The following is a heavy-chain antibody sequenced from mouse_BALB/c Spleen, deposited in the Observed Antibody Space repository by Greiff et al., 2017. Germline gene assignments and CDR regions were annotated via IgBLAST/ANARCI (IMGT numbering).Heavy chain of an antibody. Sequence: EVKVEESGGGLVQPGGSMKLSCVASGFTFSNYWMNWVRQSPEKGLEWVAEIRLKSNNYATHYAESVKGRFTISRDDSKSSVYLQMNNLRAEDTGIYYCTRDYGSSYDYAMDYWGQGTSVTVSS. CDR2: IRLKSNNYAT. CDR3: TRDYGSSYDYAMDY. CDR1: GFTFSNYW. D-gene: IGHD1-1*01. J-gene: IGHJ4*01. V-gene: IGHV6-6*02.